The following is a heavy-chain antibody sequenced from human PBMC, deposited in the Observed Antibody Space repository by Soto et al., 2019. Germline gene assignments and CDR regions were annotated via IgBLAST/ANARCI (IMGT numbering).Heavy chain of an antibody. Sequence: QVQLVQSGAEVKKPGASVKVSCKACGYTFLGSALRWVRPASGHRPEWLGWINIGNGNTKYSQKVQGRVTLTRDTSASTAYMELSSLRSEDTAVYYCTRDPFPGGMDVWGQGTSVTVSS. CDR3: TRDPFPGGMDV. J-gene: IGHJ6*02. D-gene: IGHD3-10*01. CDR2: INIGNGNT. V-gene: IGHV1-3*04. CDR1: GYTFLGSA.